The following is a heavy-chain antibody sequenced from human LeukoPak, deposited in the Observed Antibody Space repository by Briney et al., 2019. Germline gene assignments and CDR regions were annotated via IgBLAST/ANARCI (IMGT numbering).Heavy chain of an antibody. J-gene: IGHJ5*02. Sequence: GASVKVSCKASGYTFTSYGISWVRQAPGQGLEWMGWINTNTGNPTYAQGFTGRFVFSLDTSVSTAYLQISSLKAEDTAVYYCARSRLIAARSWFDPWGQGTLVTVSS. CDR1: GYTFTSYG. CDR3: ARSRLIAARSWFDP. D-gene: IGHD6-6*01. CDR2: INTNTGNP. V-gene: IGHV7-4-1*02.